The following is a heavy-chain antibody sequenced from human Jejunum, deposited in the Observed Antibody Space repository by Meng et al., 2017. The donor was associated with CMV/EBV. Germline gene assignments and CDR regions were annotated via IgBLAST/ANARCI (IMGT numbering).Heavy chain of an antibody. CDR1: GFPFGDHY. D-gene: IGHD2/OR15-2a*01. CDR2: SRDNAESYTT. CDR3: ARSKRLSPFDI. V-gene: IGHV3-72*01. J-gene: IGHJ3*02. Sequence: AVSGFPFGDHYRDWVRQAPGKGLEWVARSRDNAESYTTEYAASVKGRFAISRDDSKNLLYLQINSLKSEDTAVYYCARSKRLSPFDIWGQGTVVTVSS.